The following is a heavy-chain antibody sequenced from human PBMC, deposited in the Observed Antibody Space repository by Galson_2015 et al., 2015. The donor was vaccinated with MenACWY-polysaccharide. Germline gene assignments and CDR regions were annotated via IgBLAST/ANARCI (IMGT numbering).Heavy chain of an antibody. CDR1: GDSVRSIDYY. V-gene: IGHV4-61*08. CDR2: IYYSGHT. J-gene: IGHJ5*02. CDR3: ARARGYCRGGRCVRGQGNRFDP. Sequence: SETLSLTCTVSGDSVRSIDYYWSWIRQPPGKGLECLGYIYYSGHTNYNPSLNSRVAMSVDTSKNQFSLKLSSVTAADTAVYYCARARGYCRGGRCVRGQGNRFDPGGQGTLVIVSS. D-gene: IGHD2-15*01.